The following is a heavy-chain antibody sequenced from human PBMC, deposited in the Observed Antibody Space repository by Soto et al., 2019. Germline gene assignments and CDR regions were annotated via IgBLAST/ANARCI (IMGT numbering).Heavy chain of an antibody. J-gene: IGHJ6*02. V-gene: IGHV4-61*01. D-gene: IGHD2-21*02. CDR3: ARGSHCGGDCYSGYYYYYGMDV. Sequence: SETLSLTCTVSGCSVSSGRNYWNWLRQPPGKGLEWIGYMYYSGSTNYNPSLKSRVTISVDTSKNQFSLKLTSMTAADTAVYYCARGSHCGGDCYSGYYYYYGMDVWGQGTTVTVSS. CDR2: MYYSGST. CDR1: GCSVSSGRNY.